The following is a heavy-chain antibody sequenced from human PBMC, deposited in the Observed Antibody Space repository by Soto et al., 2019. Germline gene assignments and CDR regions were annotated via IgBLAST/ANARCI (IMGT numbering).Heavy chain of an antibody. CDR2: IFYTGST. Sequence: NPSETLSLTCSVSGGSISSTSYYWGWIRQPPGKELEWIGNIFYTGSTFYNPSLESRLTISVATSKNQFSLTLRSMTAADTAVYYCARRGYSHGYFDLWGQGSLVTVSS. CDR3: ARRGYSHGYFDL. CDR1: GGSISSTSYY. D-gene: IGHD5-18*01. V-gene: IGHV4-39*01. J-gene: IGHJ4*02.